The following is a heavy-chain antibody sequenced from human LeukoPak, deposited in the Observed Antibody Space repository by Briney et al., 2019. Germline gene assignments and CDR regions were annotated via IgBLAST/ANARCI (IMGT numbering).Heavy chain of an antibody. J-gene: IGHJ4*02. CDR3: ASVYTPHY. CDR2: INYSGST. Sequence: SETLSLTCTVSGGSISNTFYYWGWIRQPPGKGLEWIGSINYSGSTYYNPSLKSRVTISVDTSKNQFSLKLTSVTAADTAIYYCASVYTPHYWGQGTLVTVSS. V-gene: IGHV4-39*07. D-gene: IGHD5-18*01. CDR1: GGSISNTFYY.